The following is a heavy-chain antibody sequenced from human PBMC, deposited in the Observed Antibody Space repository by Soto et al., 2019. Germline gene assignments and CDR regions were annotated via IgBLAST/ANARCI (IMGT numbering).Heavy chain of an antibody. J-gene: IGHJ6*02. CDR1: GFTFSSYG. CDR2: IWYDGSNK. CDR3: ARDLFTGRRYFDWLSQGHYYGMDV. V-gene: IGHV3-33*01. Sequence: GGSLRLSCAASGFTFSSYGMHWVRQAPGKGLEWVAVIWYDGSNKYYADSVKGRFTISRDNSKNTLYLQMNSLRAEDTAVYYCARDLFTGRRYFDWLSQGHYYGMDVWGQGTTVTVSS. D-gene: IGHD3-9*01.